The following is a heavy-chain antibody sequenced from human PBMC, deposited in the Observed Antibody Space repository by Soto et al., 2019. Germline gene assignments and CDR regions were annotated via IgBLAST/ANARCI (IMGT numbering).Heavy chain of an antibody. Sequence: SETLSLTCTVSGGSMNSYLWSWIRQTPGDGLEWIGYIHVTGNTYHNPSLKSPVTISIDASKTQFFLTLTSVTAADTAVYYCARGPFFARYQPFDAWGRGXLVTVSS. CDR2: IHVTGNT. V-gene: IGHV4-59*01. D-gene: IGHD1-20*01. CDR1: GGSMNSYL. CDR3: ARGPFFARYQPFDA. J-gene: IGHJ4*02.